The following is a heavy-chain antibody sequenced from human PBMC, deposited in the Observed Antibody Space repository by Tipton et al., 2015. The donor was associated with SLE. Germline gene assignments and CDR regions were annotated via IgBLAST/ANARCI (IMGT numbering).Heavy chain of an antibody. Sequence: TLSLTCTASDGSISSSSYYWGWIRQPPGKGLEWIGSIYFSGTTRYNPSLESRVTASIDTSKNHLSLTLTSVTAADTAIYYCARQGTDGWYDAFDIWGPGTMVTVSS. D-gene: IGHD6-19*01. CDR3: ARQGTDGWYDAFDI. CDR1: DGSISSSSYY. J-gene: IGHJ3*02. CDR2: IYFSGTT. V-gene: IGHV4-39*07.